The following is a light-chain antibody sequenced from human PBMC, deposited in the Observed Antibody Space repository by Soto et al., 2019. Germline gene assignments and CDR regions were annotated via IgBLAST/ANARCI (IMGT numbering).Light chain of an antibody. CDR1: SRNIGANA. J-gene: IGLJ1*01. CDR2: FDD. Sequence: QSVLTQSPSVSAAPSQRVTISCSGSSRNIGANAVNWYQQLPGKAPKLIMYFDDLLPLGFSNRFSGSKSGTSASLAINGLQSEDEADYFCAAWDDTLNGLVFGSGTKVTVL. CDR3: AAWDDTLNGLV. V-gene: IGLV1-36*01.